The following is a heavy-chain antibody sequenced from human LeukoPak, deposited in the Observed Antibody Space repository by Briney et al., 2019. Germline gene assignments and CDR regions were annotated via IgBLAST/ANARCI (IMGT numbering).Heavy chain of an antibody. V-gene: IGHV1-46*03. D-gene: IGHD1-26*01. CDR1: GYTFTSCY. Sequence: ASVKVSCKASGYTFTSCYMHWVRQAPGQGLEWMGIINPTGGSTSYAQKFQGRVTMTRDTSTSTVFMELSSPRSEDTALYYCTRSAVVGAPGDFDYWGQGTLVTVSS. J-gene: IGHJ4*02. CDR2: INPTGGST. CDR3: TRSAVVGAPGDFDY.